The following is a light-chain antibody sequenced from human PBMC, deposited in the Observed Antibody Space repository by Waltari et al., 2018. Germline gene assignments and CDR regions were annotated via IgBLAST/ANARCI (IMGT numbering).Light chain of an antibody. CDR1: QSVSRT. CDR2: AAS. CDR3: QHYVRLPAT. Sequence: EIVLTQSPGTLSLAPGERATLSCRASQSVSRTLAWYQQKPGQAPSLLIYAASTRATGIPDRFSGSGSGTDFSLTISSLEPEDFAVYYCQHYVRLPATFGQGTKVEIK. J-gene: IGKJ1*01. V-gene: IGKV3-20*01.